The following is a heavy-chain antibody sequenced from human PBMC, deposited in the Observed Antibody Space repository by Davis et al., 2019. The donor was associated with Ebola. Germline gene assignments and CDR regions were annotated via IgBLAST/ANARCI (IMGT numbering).Heavy chain of an antibody. CDR1: GGSFSGYY. J-gene: IGHJ4*02. Sequence: GSLRLSCAVYGGSFSGYYWSWIRQPPGKGLEWIGEINHSGSTNYNPSLKSRVTISVDTSKNQFSLKLSSVTAADTAVYYCARSITMIVVEHYFDYWGQGTLVTVSS. CDR2: INHSGST. CDR3: ARSITMIVVEHYFDY. V-gene: IGHV4-34*01. D-gene: IGHD3-22*01.